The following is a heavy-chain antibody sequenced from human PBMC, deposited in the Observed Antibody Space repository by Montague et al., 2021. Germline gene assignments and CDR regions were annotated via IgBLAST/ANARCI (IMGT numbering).Heavy chain of an antibody. Sequence: SETLSLTCTVSGGSISGYFWSWVRQPPGKGLDYIGYIYYSGNTNYNPSLKSRVTISVDTSKNQFSLKLSSVTAADTALCYCVRSQDYCSCNSCFHYFDYWGQGTLVTVSS. CDR2: IYYSGNT. CDR3: VRSQDYCSCNSCFHYFDY. J-gene: IGHJ4*02. CDR1: GGSISGYF. D-gene: IGHD2-2*01. V-gene: IGHV4-59*08.